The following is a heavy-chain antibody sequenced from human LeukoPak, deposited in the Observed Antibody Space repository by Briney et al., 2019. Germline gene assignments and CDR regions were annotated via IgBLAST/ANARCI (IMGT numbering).Heavy chain of an antibody. CDR1: GFTFSSYE. CDR2: ISSSGSTI. V-gene: IGHV3-48*03. CDR3: ARDRWTGECDY. Sequence: GGSLRLSCAASGFTFSSYEMKWVRQAPGKGLEWVSYISSSGSTIYYADSVKGRFTISRDNAKNSLYLQMNSLRAEDTAVYYCARDRWTGECDYWGQGTLVTVSS. D-gene: IGHD1-14*01. J-gene: IGHJ4*02.